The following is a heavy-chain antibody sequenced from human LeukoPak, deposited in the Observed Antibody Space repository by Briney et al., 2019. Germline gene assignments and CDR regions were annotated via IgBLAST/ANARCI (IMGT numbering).Heavy chain of an antibody. CDR1: GYTFTSYD. D-gene: IGHD2-2*01. J-gene: IGHJ6*03. CDR3: AIERGYCSSTSCPVVYYMDV. Sequence: ASVKVSCKASGYTFTSYDINWVRQATGQGLEWMGWMNPNSGNTGYAQKFQGRVTITRNTSISTAYMELSSLRSEDTAVYYCAIERGYCSSTSCPVVYYMDVWGKGTTVTVSS. CDR2: MNPNSGNT. V-gene: IGHV1-8*03.